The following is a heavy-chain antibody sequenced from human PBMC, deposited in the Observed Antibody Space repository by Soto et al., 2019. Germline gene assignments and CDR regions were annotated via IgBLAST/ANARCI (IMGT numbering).Heavy chain of an antibody. CDR1: GFSFNSHW. V-gene: IGHV3-7*05. CDR3: VRDDLGGDCA. CDR2: IKQDGSEK. Sequence: GSLRLSCAASGFSFNSHWMTWVRQAPGKGLEWVANIKQDGSEKYYGGSVKGRFTISRDNANKLLYLQMNSLRVDDTAVYYCVRDDLGGDCAWGQGTLVTVSS. J-gene: IGHJ5*02. D-gene: IGHD2-21*02.